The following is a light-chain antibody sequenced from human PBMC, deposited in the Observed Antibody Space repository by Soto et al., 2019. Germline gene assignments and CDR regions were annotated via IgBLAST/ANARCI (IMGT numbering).Light chain of an antibody. CDR3: QQYPGYT. CDR1: QSISSSY. V-gene: IGKV3-20*01. CDR2: GAS. J-gene: IGKJ2*01. Sequence: TQSPSTLSASVGDRVTITCRASQSISSSYLAWYQQKPGQAPRLLIYGASSRATGIPDRFSGSGSGTDFTLTISRLEPEDFAVYYCQQYPGYTFGQGTKLEIK.